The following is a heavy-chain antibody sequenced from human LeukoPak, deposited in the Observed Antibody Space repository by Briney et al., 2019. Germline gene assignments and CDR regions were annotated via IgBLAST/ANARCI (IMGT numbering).Heavy chain of an antibody. CDR3: AKDSMRYCSSTSCLGRLDP. J-gene: IGHJ5*02. D-gene: IGHD2-2*01. CDR2: ISYDGSNK. V-gene: IGHV3-30*18. CDR1: GFTFSSYA. Sequence: GGSLRLSCAASGFTFSSYAMHWVRQAPGKGLEWEAVISYDGSNKYYADSVKGRFTISRDNSKNTLYLQMNSLRAEDTAVYYCAKDSMRYCSSTSCLGRLDPWGQGTLVTVSS.